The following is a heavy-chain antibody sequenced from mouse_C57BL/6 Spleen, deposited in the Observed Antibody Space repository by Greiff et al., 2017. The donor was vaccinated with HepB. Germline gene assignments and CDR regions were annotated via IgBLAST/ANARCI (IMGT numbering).Heavy chain of an antibody. CDR2: IDPETGGT. V-gene: IGHV1-15*01. CDR1: GYTFTDYE. D-gene: IGHD1-1*01. CDR3: TRPVVGYFDV. Sequence: QVQLQQSGAELVRPGASVTLSCKASGYTFTDYEMHWVKQTPVHGLEWIGAIDPETGGTAYNQKFKGKAILTADKSSSTAYMGLRSLTSEDSAVYYCTRPVVGYFDVWGTGTTVTVSS. J-gene: IGHJ1*03.